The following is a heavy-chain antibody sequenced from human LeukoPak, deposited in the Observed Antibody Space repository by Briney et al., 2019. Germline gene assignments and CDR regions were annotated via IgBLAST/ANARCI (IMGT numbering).Heavy chain of an antibody. Sequence: ASVKVSCKSSGYTFSSYDFSWVRQAPGQGLEWMGWISAYNGNTNYAQKLQGRVTMTTDTSTSTAYMELRGLRSDDTAVYYCARVRSPAAGTRFDYWGQETLVTVSS. CDR2: ISAYNGNT. J-gene: IGHJ4*02. CDR3: ARVRSPAAGTRFDY. CDR1: GYTFSSYD. V-gene: IGHV1-18*01. D-gene: IGHD6-13*01.